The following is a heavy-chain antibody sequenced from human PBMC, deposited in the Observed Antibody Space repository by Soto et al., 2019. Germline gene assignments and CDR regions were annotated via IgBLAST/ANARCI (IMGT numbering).Heavy chain of an antibody. V-gene: IGHV4-39*01. CDR3: ARHIDY. CDR1: GGSISSSSYY. Sequence: QLQLQESGPGLVKPSETLSLTCTVSGGSISSSSYYWGWIRQAPGKGLEWIGRIYYSGSTYYNPSLTSRITISVGPSKTQFSLKLSSVTAADAAVYYCARHIDYWGQGTRVTVSS. J-gene: IGHJ4*02. CDR2: IYYSGST.